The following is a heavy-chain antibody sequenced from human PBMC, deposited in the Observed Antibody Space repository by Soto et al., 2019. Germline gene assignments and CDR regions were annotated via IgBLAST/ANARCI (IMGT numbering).Heavy chain of an antibody. CDR1: GFTFSNYG. D-gene: IGHD3-3*01. V-gene: IGHV3-30*18. J-gene: IGHJ4*02. CDR3: AKDLTPTSRSGYSAIDD. Sequence: QVQLVESGGGVVQPGRSVRLSCAASGFTFSNYGMHWVRQAPGKGLEWVAVISYDGSNKYYGDSVKGQFTISRDNSKNTLYLQMDSLRADDTAVYYCAKDLTPTSRSGYSAIDDWGQGTLVTVSS. CDR2: ISYDGSNK.